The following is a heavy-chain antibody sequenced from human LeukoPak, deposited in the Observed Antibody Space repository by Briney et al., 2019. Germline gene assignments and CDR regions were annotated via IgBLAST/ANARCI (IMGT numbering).Heavy chain of an antibody. Sequence: SESLSLTCTVSGGPISSYYWSWIRQPPGKGLEWIGYIYYSGSTNYNPSLKSRVTISVDTSKNQFSLKLSSVTAADTAVYYCARGPSPRYTSSWFNDYWGQGTLVTVSS. D-gene: IGHD6-13*01. V-gene: IGHV4-59*01. J-gene: IGHJ4*02. CDR1: GGPISSYY. CDR2: IYYSGST. CDR3: ARGPSPRYTSSWFNDY.